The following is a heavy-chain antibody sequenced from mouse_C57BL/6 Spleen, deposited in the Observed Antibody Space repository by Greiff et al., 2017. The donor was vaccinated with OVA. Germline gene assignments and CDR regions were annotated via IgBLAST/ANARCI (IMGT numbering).Heavy chain of an antibody. CDR3: ARWDYYGSSSYYYAMDY. D-gene: IGHD1-1*01. J-gene: IGHJ4*01. V-gene: IGHV1-80*01. Sequence: VQLQESGAELVKPGASVKISCKASGYAFSSYWMNWVKQRPGKGLEWIGQIYPGDGDTNYNGKFKGKATLTADKSSSTAYMQLSSLTSEDSAVYFCARWDYYGSSSYYYAMDYWGQGTSVTVSS. CDR2: IYPGDGDT. CDR1: GYAFSSYW.